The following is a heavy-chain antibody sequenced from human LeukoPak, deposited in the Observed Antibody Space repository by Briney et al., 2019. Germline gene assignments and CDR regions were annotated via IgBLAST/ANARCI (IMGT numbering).Heavy chain of an antibody. D-gene: IGHD2-15*01. CDR2: TYYSGST. CDR1: GGSISSYY. CDR3: AREYCSGGSCYAIH. J-gene: IGHJ4*02. V-gene: IGHV4-59*01. Sequence: PSETLSLTCTVSGGSISSYYWSWIRQPPGKGLEWIGYTYYSGSTNYNPSLKSRVTISVDTSKNQFSLKLSSVTAADTAVYYCAREYCSGGSCYAIHWGQGTLVTVSS.